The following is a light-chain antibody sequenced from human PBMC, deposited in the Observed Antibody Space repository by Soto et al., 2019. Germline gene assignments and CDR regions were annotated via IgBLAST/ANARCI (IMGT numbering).Light chain of an antibody. V-gene: IGLV2-14*01. CDR1: SSVVGGYNY. J-gene: IGLJ1*01. Sequence: QSVLTQPASVSGSPGQSITISCTGTSSVVGGYNYVSWYQQHPGKAPKLMIYDVSNRPSGVSNRFSGSKSGNTASLTISGLKAEDEADYYCSSYTSSSTNVFGSGTKLTVL. CDR2: DVS. CDR3: SSYTSSSTNV.